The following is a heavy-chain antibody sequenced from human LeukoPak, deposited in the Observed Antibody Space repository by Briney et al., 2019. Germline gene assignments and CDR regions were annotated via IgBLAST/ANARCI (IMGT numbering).Heavy chain of an antibody. CDR3: ARPYYYDSRIDP. J-gene: IGHJ5*02. D-gene: IGHD3-22*01. CDR2: MYYSGST. Sequence: SETLSLTCTVSGGSISRGDYYWSWIRQPPGKGLEWIAYMYYSGSTYYNPSLKSRVTMSADTSKNQPSLKLSSVTAADTAVYYCARPYYYDSRIDPWGQGILVTVSS. V-gene: IGHV4-30-4*01. CDR1: GGSISRGDYY.